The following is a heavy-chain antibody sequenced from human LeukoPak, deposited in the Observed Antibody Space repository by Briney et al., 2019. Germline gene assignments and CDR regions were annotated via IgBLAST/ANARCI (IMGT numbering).Heavy chain of an antibody. V-gene: IGHV3-30*03. Sequence: GGSLRLSCAASGFTFSSYGMHWVRQAPGKGLEWVAVISYDGSNKYYADSVKGRFTISRDNSKNTLYLQMNSLRAEDTAVYYCARELAAQVRWFDPWSQGTLVTGSS. CDR2: ISYDGSNK. CDR3: ARELAAQVRWFDP. D-gene: IGHD6-6*01. CDR1: GFTFSSYG. J-gene: IGHJ5*02.